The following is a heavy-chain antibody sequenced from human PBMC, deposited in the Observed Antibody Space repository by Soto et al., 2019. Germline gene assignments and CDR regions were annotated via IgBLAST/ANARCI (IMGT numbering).Heavy chain of an antibody. J-gene: IGHJ4*02. D-gene: IGHD3-22*01. V-gene: IGHV1-3*01. CDR2: INPGNGNT. Sequence: SAKVSFKASGYTFTSYGINWVRQAPGRGLEWMGWINPGNGNTKYSQQFQGRVIIDRDTSASTAYMELSSLRPEDTAVYYCARGGYFDSSNYLAYWGLGTLVTVSS. CDR1: GYTFTSYG. CDR3: ARGGYFDSSNYLAY.